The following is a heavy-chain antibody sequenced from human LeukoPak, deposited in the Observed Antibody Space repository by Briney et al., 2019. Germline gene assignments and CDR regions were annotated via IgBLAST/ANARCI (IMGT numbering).Heavy chain of an antibody. CDR1: GFTFSGYA. V-gene: IGHV3-23*01. Sequence: GGSLRLSCAASGFTFSGYAMSWVRQAPGKGLEWVSAISGSGGSTYYADSVKGRFTISRDNSKNTLYLQMNSLRAEDTAVYYCARDLYRIVVVPHYFDYWGQGTLVTVSS. CDR2: ISGSGGST. CDR3: ARDLYRIVVVPHYFDY. D-gene: IGHD3-22*01. J-gene: IGHJ4*02.